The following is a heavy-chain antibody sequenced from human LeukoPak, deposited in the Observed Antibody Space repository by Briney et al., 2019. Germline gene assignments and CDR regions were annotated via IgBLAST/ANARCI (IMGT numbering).Heavy chain of an antibody. CDR1: GFTFSTYC. J-gene: IGHJ4*02. Sequence: GESLRLSCAASGFTFSTYCMHWVRHAPGKGPMWVSRICPDGTVTNYADSVKARFIISRDNARNTVYLQMNSLRVEDTAVYYCVRDFRSADYWGQGTLVTVSS. CDR3: VRDFRSADY. V-gene: IGHV3-74*01. CDR2: ICPDGTVT.